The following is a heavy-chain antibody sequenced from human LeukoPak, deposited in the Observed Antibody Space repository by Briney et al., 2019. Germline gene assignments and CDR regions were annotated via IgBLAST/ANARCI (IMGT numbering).Heavy chain of an antibody. Sequence: GGSLRLSCAASGFTVSSNYMSWVRQAPGKGLEWVSFISGSGITVYYADSVKGRFSIARDNAKNSLSLQMSSLRAEDTAVYFCARGAQYDDYFDYWGQGILVTVSS. CDR1: GFTVSSNY. D-gene: IGHD3-3*01. J-gene: IGHJ4*02. CDR3: ARGAQYDDYFDY. CDR2: ISGSGITV. V-gene: IGHV3-11*04.